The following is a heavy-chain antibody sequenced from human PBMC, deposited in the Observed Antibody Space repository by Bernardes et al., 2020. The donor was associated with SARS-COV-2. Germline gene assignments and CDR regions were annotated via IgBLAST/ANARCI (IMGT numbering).Heavy chain of an antibody. CDR2: ISGSGGST. Sequence: GGSLRLSCAASGFTFSSYAMSWVRQAPGKGLEWVSAISGSGGSTYYADSVKGRFTISRDNSKNTLYLQMNSLRAEDTAVYYCAKAGQHDYSNYRYNWFDPWGQGTLVTVSS. V-gene: IGHV3-23*01. J-gene: IGHJ5*02. CDR1: GFTFSSYA. CDR3: AKAGQHDYSNYRYNWFDP. D-gene: IGHD4-4*01.